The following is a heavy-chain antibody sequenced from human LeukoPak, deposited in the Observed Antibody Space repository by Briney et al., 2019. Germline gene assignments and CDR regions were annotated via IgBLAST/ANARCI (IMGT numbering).Heavy chain of an antibody. V-gene: IGHV3-21*01. CDR2: ISSSSSYI. CDR3: ARDSEGSSWAYYFDY. J-gene: IGHJ4*02. CDR1: GFTLSSYR. Sequence: KTGGPLRLSCAASGFTLSSYRMNWARHAPGKGLEWVSPISSSSSYIYYADSVKGRFTISRDNAKNSLYLQMNSLRAEDTAVYYCARDSEGSSWAYYFDYWGQGTLVTVSS. D-gene: IGHD6-13*01.